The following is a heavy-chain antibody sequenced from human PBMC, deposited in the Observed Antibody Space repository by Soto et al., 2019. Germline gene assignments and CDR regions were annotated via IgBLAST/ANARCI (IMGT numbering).Heavy chain of an antibody. CDR1: GGSFSGYY. J-gene: IGHJ5*02. CDR2: INHSGST. D-gene: IGHD2-2*01. V-gene: IGHV4-34*01. CDR3: ANLGGYCSSTSCYPRWFDP. Sequence: QVQLQQWGAGLLKPSETLSLTCAVYGGSFSGYYWSWIRQPPGKGLEWIGEINHSGSTNYNPSLKRRVTISVDTSKNQFSLKMSSVTAADTAVYYCANLGGYCSSTSCYPRWFDPWGQGTLVTVSS.